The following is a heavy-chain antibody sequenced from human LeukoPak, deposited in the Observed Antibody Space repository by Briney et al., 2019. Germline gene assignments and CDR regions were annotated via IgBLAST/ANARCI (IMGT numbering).Heavy chain of an antibody. J-gene: IGHJ4*02. CDR2: INVYSGDT. CDR3: ARDFGGTFFDY. CDR1: GYTFTGYG. Sequence: ASVKVSCKSSGYTFTGYGITWVRQAPGQGLEWMGWINVYSGDTNYSQNIQDRVTMTTDTSTSTAYIDLRNLRSDDTAVYYCARDFGGTFFDYWGQGTRVTVSS. D-gene: IGHD1-26*01. V-gene: IGHV1-18*01.